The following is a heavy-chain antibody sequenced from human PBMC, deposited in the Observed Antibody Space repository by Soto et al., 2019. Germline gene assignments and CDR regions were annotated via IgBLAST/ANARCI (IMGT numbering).Heavy chain of an antibody. D-gene: IGHD3-9*01. Sequence: QVQLQESGPGLVKPSETLSLTCTVSGGSISSYYWSWIRQPPGKGLEWIGYIYYSGSINYNPSLKSRVTISVDTSKNQFSLKLSSVTAADTAVYYCARARLDFDILTGYPLYFDYWGQGTLVTVSS. CDR1: GGSISSYY. J-gene: IGHJ4*02. V-gene: IGHV4-59*01. CDR3: ARARLDFDILTGYPLYFDY. CDR2: IYYSGSI.